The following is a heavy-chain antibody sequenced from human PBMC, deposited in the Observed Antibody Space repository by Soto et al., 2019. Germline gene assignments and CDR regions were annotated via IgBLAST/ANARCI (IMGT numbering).Heavy chain of an antibody. J-gene: IGHJ4*02. CDR3: ARDTGDGTFDF. CDR1: GYTFSSYA. CDR2: INAGYGNT. V-gene: IGHV1-3*01. Sequence: ASVKVSCKASGYTFSSYAMHWVRQAPGQRLEWMAWINAGYGNTKSSQKFQDRVTISRDTSASTAYMELTSLRSEDTAVYYCARDTGDGTFDFWGQGTLVTVSS. D-gene: IGHD7-27*01.